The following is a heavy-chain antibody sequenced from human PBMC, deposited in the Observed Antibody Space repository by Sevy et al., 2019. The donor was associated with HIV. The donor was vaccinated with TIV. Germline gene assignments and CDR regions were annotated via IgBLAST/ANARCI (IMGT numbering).Heavy chain of an antibody. D-gene: IGHD5-12*01. Sequence: SETLSLTCTVSSGSISSYYWSWIRQPPGKGLEYIGYIHSSGTTNYNPSLKSRVTISVDTSKNQLSLNLSSVTAADTAVYYCTRAPPVRSGDDSLNWFDPWGQGTLVTVSS. J-gene: IGHJ5*02. CDR3: TRAPPVRSGDDSLNWFDP. CDR2: IHSSGTT. CDR1: SGSISSYY. V-gene: IGHV4-59*01.